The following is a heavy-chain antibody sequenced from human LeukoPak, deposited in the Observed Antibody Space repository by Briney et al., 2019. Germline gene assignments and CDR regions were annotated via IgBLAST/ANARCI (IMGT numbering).Heavy chain of an antibody. D-gene: IGHD6-6*01. Sequence: PGGSLRLSCAAPGFTFSSYAMSWVRQAPGKGPEWVSATSGSGANTYYSDSVKGRFTISRDNSKNTLYLQMNSLRAEDTAVYYCAKDGDSSSSGYYYYYMDVWGKGTTVTVSS. CDR3: AKDGDSSSSGYYYYYMDV. CDR1: GFTFSSYA. V-gene: IGHV3-23*01. J-gene: IGHJ6*03. CDR2: TSGSGANT.